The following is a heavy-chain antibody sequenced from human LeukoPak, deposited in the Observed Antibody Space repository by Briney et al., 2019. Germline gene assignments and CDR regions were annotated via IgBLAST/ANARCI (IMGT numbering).Heavy chain of an antibody. CDR1: GYTFTGYY. CDR3: ARDSIAAAGIVW. D-gene: IGHD6-13*01. V-gene: IGHV1-2*02. Sequence: ASVKVSCKASGYTFTGYYMHWVRQAPGQGLEWMGWINPNSGGTNYAQKFQGRVTMTRDTCISTAYMELRRLRSDATAVYYCARDSIAAAGIVWWGPRTLVTVSS. CDR2: INPNSGGT. J-gene: IGHJ4*02.